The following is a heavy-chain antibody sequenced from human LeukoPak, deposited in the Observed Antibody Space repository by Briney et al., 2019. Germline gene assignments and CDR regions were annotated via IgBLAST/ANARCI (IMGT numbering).Heavy chain of an antibody. D-gene: IGHD2-2*01. J-gene: IGHJ5*02. Sequence: ASVKVSYKASGYTFTSYDINWVRQATGQGLEWMGWMNPNSGNTGYAQKFQGRVTMTRNTSISTAYMELSSLRSEDTAVYYCARGIVVVPAANNWFDPWGQGTLVTVSS. CDR1: GYTFTSYD. CDR2: MNPNSGNT. CDR3: ARGIVVVPAANNWFDP. V-gene: IGHV1-8*01.